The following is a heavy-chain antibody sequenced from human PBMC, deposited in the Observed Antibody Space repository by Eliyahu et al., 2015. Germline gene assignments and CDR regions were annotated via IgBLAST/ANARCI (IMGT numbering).Heavy chain of an antibody. CDR2: ISGSGATT. V-gene: IGHV3-23*01. J-gene: IGHJ4*02. Sequence: EVQLMESGGGFVQPGGSRRLSXAASGFTFSSYTMTWVRQAPGKGLEWVAAISGSGATTYYADSVKGRFSISRDNSENTVYLQMNSLRAEDTAVYYCAKGRGYVSPDYWGQGTLVTVSS. CDR3: AKGRGYVSPDY. D-gene: IGHD1-1*01. CDR1: GFTFSSYT.